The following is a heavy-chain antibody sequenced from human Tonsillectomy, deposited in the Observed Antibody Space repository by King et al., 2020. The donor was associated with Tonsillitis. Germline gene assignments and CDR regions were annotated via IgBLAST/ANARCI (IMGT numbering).Heavy chain of an antibody. CDR2: TYTTGST. Sequence: QMQLQESGPGLVKPSQTLSLTCTVSGGSIRSAFYFWTWVRQPAGKGLEWIGRTYTTGSTDYNPSLKSRVTISMDTSKNQFSLRLNSVTAADTAVYYCASLPRPPMARHYQYNTDVWGKGTTVTVSS. CDR1: GGSIRSAFYF. J-gene: IGHJ6*03. V-gene: IGHV4-61*02. CDR3: ASLPRPPMARHYQYNTDV. D-gene: IGHD3-10*01.